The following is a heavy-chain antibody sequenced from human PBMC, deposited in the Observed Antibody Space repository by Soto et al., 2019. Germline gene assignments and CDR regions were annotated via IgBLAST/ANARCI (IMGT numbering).Heavy chain of an antibody. J-gene: IGHJ5*02. D-gene: IGHD3-3*01. CDR1: GFTFSSYW. Sequence: GGSLRLSCAASGFTFSSYWMSWVRQAPGKGLEWVANIKQDGSEKYYVDSVKGRFTISRDNAKNSLYLQMNSLRAEDTAVYYCARDYGYDFWSGYYNNWFDPWGQGTLVTVSS. CDR3: ARDYGYDFWSGYYNNWFDP. CDR2: IKQDGSEK. V-gene: IGHV3-7*03.